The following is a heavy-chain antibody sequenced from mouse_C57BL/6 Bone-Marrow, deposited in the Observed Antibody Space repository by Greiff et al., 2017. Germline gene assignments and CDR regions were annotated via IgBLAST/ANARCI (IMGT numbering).Heavy chain of an antibody. D-gene: IGHD1-1*01. Sequence: VQLQQPGAELVMPGASVKLSCKASGYTFTSYWMHWVKQRPGQGLEWIGEIDPSDSYTNYNQKFKGKSTLTVDKSSSTAYMQLSSLTSEDSAVSDCAGAEYYSGSGYGWYFDVWGTGTTVTVSS. V-gene: IGHV1-69*01. CDR2: IDPSDSYT. CDR3: AGAEYYSGSGYGWYFDV. CDR1: GYTFTSYW. J-gene: IGHJ1*03.